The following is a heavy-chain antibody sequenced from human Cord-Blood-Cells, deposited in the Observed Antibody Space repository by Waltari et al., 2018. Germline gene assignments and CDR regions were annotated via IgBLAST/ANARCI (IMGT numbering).Heavy chain of an antibody. Sequence: EVKKPGESLKISCKGSGYSFTSYWIGWVRQMPGKGLEWMGIIYPGDSDTRYSPSFQGQVTISADKSISTAYLQWSSLKASDTAMYYCARSDRYSGYDYYYYYGMDVWGQGTTVTVSS. CDR3: ARSDRYSGYDYYYYYGMDV. V-gene: IGHV5-51*01. CDR2: IYPGDSDT. CDR1: GYSFTSYW. J-gene: IGHJ6*02. D-gene: IGHD5-12*01.